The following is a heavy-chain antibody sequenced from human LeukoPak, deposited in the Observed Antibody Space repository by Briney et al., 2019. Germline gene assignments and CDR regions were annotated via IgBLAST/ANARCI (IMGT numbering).Heavy chain of an antibody. CDR2: IIPIFGTV. CDR1: GGTFSSYA. CDR3: ARDKYYYDSSGHYYYYYMDV. V-gene: IGHV1-69*06. D-gene: IGHD3-22*01. Sequence: SVKVSCKASGGTFSSYAISWVRQAPGQGLEWMGGIIPIFGTVNYAQKFQGRVTITADKSTSTAYMELSRLRSDDTAVYYCARDKYYYDSSGHYYYYYMDVWGKGTTVTVSS. J-gene: IGHJ6*03.